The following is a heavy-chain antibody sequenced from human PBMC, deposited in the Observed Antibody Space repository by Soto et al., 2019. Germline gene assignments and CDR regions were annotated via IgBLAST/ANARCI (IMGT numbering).Heavy chain of an antibody. CDR1: GGSISSGGDS. J-gene: IGHJ4*02. V-gene: IGHV4-34*01. CDR3: ARGRSTMIH. Sequence: SETLSLTCAVSGGSISSGGDSCSWIRQPPGKGLEWIGEINHSGSTNYNPSLKSRVTISVDTSKNQFSLKLSSVTAADTAVYYCARGRSTMIHWGQGTLVTVS. D-gene: IGHD3-22*01. CDR2: INHSGST.